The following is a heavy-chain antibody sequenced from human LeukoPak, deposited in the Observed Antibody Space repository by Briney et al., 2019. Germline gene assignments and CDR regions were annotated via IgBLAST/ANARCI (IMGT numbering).Heavy chain of an antibody. CDR3: AAKSAHYYDSSGYYLNWFDP. CDR2: IDHSGGT. Sequence: SETLSLTCAVYGGSFSGYYWSWIRQPPGKGLEWIGEIDHSGGTNYIPSLKSRVTISVDTSKNQFSLKLSSVTAADTAVYYCAAKSAHYYDSSGYYLNWFDPWGQGTLVTVSS. CDR1: GGSFSGYY. D-gene: IGHD3-22*01. J-gene: IGHJ5*02. V-gene: IGHV4-34*01.